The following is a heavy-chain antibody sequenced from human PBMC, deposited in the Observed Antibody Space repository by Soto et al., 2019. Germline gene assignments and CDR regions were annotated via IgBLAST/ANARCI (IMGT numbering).Heavy chain of an antibody. CDR1: GYTFTSYD. V-gene: IGHV1-8*01. CDR2: MNPNSGNT. D-gene: IGHD6-13*01. CDR3: ARRGYSSSWYYYYYYGMDV. J-gene: IGHJ6*02. Sequence: QVQLVQSGAEVKKPGASVKVSCKASGYTFTSYDINWVRQATGQGLEWMGWMNPNSGNTGYAQKCQGRVTMTRNTSMSTAYMELSSLRSEDTAVYYCARRGYSSSWYYYYYYGMDVWGQGPTVTVSS.